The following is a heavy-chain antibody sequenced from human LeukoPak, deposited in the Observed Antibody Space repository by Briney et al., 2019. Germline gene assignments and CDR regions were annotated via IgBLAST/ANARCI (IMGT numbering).Heavy chain of an antibody. D-gene: IGHD3-3*01. V-gene: IGHV1-18*01. Sequence: ASVKVSCKASGYTFTSYGISWVRQAPGQGLEWMGWISAYNGNTNYAQKLQGRVTMTTDTSTSTAYMELRSLRSDDTAVYYCARAQPQVTIFGVVIHSWFDPWGQGTLVTVSS. CDR3: ARAQPQVTIFGVVIHSWFDP. CDR2: ISAYNGNT. J-gene: IGHJ5*02. CDR1: GYTFTSYG.